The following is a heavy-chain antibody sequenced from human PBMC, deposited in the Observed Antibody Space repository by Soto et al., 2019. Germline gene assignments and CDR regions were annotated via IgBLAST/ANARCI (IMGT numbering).Heavy chain of an antibody. V-gene: IGHV4-30-4*01. D-gene: IGHD3-22*01. Sequence: QVQLQESGPGLVTPSQTLSLTCTVSGGSVSSGDYYWSWIRQPPGKGLEWIGYISYSGSTYYNPSLGSRVTISVDTSKNQFSLKLSSVTAADTAVYYCARTNPDSSGYYVFDYWGQGTLVTVSS. CDR1: GGSVSSGDYY. J-gene: IGHJ4*02. CDR2: ISYSGST. CDR3: ARTNPDSSGYYVFDY.